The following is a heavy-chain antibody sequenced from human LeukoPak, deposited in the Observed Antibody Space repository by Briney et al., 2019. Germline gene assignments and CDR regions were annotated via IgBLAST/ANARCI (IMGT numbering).Heavy chain of an antibody. CDR1: GGTFSSYA. CDR3: ARVGPKQLAYFDY. J-gene: IGHJ4*02. Sequence: VASVKVSCKASGGTFSSYAISWVRQAPGQGPEWMGRIIPILGIANYAQKFQGRVTITADKSTSTAYMELSSLRSEDTAVYYCARVGPKQLAYFDYWGQGTLVTVSS. D-gene: IGHD6-6*01. CDR2: IIPILGIA. V-gene: IGHV1-69*04.